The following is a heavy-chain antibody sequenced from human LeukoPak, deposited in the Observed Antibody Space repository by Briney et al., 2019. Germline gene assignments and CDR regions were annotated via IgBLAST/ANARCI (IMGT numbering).Heavy chain of an antibody. CDR3: ARAKGRTAMADLDY. J-gene: IGHJ4*02. V-gene: IGHV1-69*01. CDR1: GGTFSSYA. CDR2: IIPIFGTV. Sequence: ASVKVSCKASGGTFSSYAISWVRQAPGQGLEWMGGIIPIFGTVNYAQKFQGRVTITADESTSTAYMELSSLRSEDTAVYYCARAKGRTAMADLDYWGQGTLVTVSS. D-gene: IGHD5-18*01.